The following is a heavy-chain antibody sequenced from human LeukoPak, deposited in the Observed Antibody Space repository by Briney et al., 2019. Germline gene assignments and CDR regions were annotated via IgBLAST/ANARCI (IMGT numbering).Heavy chain of an antibody. CDR1: GFTFSSYS. Sequence: PGGSLRLSCAASGFTFSSYSMNWVRQAPGKGLEWVSSISSSSSYIYYADSVKGRFTISRDNAKNTLYLQMDSLRVEDTAVYYCARESAGAALGDWGQGTLVTVSS. J-gene: IGHJ1*01. D-gene: IGHD6-6*01. CDR3: ARESAGAALGD. V-gene: IGHV3-21*01. CDR2: ISSSSSYI.